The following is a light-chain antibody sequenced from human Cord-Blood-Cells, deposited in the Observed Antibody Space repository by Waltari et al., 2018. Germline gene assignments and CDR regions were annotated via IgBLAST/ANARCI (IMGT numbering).Light chain of an antibody. Sequence: EIVLTQSPATLSLSPGERATLSGRASQSVSSYLAWYQQKPGQAPRLLIYDASNRATGIPARFSGSGSGTDFTLTISSLEPEDFAVYYCQQRSNWPLLTFGGGTKVEIK. CDR2: DAS. J-gene: IGKJ4*01. CDR3: QQRSNWPLLT. V-gene: IGKV3-11*01. CDR1: QSVSSY.